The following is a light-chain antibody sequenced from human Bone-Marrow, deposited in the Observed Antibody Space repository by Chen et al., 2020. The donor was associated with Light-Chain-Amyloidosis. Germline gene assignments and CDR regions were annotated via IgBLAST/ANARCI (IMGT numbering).Light chain of an antibody. CDR3: CSFAGNDDWV. CDR1: SGDLGGYDF. CDR2: EGT. J-gene: IGLJ3*02. V-gene: IGLV2-8*01. Sequence: QSALTQPPSASGSLGQSVTISCAGTSGDLGGYDFVSWYQQHPGKAPKLMIHEGTKRPSGVPSRFSGSKSGNAASLPVSGLQAEDEADYYCCSFAGNDDWVFGGGTKLTVL.